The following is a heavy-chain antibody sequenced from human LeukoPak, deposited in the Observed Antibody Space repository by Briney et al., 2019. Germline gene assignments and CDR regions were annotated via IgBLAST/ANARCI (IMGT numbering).Heavy chain of an antibody. CDR1: GFTFSSYS. V-gene: IGHV3-21*01. D-gene: IGHD3-3*01. CDR2: ISSSGSYI. CDR3: ARDLSSGNPGGFDY. J-gene: IGHJ4*02. Sequence: NPGGSLRLSCAASGFTFSSYSMNWVRQAPGKGLEWVSTISSSGSYIYYADSVKGRFTISRDNAQNSLYLQMNSLRVEDTAVYFCARDLSSGNPGGFDYWGQGNLVTVSS.